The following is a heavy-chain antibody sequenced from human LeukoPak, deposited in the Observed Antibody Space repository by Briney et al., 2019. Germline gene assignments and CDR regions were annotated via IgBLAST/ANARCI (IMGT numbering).Heavy chain of an antibody. J-gene: IGHJ6*02. CDR2: NSSNGGST. CDR3: ARAPPTVTKHGMDV. V-gene: IGHV3-64D*09. Sequence: PGGSLRLSCSASEFTFSSYAMHWVRRAPGKGLEYVSANSSNGGSTYYADSVKGRFTISRDNSKNTLYLQMSSLRAEDTAVYYCARAPPTVTKHGMDVWGQGTTVTVS. CDR1: EFTFSSYA. D-gene: IGHD4-17*01.